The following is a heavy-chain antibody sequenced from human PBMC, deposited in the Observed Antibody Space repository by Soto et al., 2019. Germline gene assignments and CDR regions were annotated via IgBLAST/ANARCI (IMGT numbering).Heavy chain of an antibody. CDR3: ARLPVAGTESPDY. V-gene: IGHV3-30-3*01. CDR1: GFSLCSFS. D-gene: IGHD6-19*01. Sequence: GGALKLSCSASGFSLCSFSMNLVRPAPGKGLEWVAVISYDGSNKYYADSVKGRFTISRDNSKNTLYLQMNSLRAEDTAVYYCARLPVAGTESPDYWGQGTLVTVSS. CDR2: ISYDGSNK. J-gene: IGHJ4*02.